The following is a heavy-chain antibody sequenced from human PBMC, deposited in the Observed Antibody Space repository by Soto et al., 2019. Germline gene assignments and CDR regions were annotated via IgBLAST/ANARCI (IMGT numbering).Heavy chain of an antibody. V-gene: IGHV5-51*01. CDR2: IFPSDSDT. J-gene: IGHJ5*02. Sequence: GESLKISCRTSGYKFTSSCTAWVRQMPGKGLEWMGIIFPSDSDTRYSPSFQGKVTISADRSTSTVFIQWASLKASDTAVYFCARKDKSGYFYWFGPWVQG. CDR3: ARKDKSGYFYWFGP. D-gene: IGHD3-22*01. CDR1: GYKFTSSC.